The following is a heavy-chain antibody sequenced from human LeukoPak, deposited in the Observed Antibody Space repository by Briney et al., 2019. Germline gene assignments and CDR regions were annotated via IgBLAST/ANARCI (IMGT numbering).Heavy chain of an antibody. V-gene: IGHV1-8*01. J-gene: IGHJ2*01. CDR1: GYTFTSYD. Sequence: ASVKVSCKASGYTFTSYDINWVRQATGQGLEWMGWMSPNSGNTGYAQKFQGRVTMTRNTSVSTAYMELSSLRSEDTAVYYCARVRGVGYQPPRNKKYWYFDLWGRGTLVTVSS. CDR2: MSPNSGNT. CDR3: ARVRGVGYQPPRNKKYWYFDL. D-gene: IGHD2-2*01.